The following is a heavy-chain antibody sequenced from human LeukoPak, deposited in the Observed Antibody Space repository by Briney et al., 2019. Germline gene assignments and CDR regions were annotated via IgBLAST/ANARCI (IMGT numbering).Heavy chain of an antibody. J-gene: IGHJ4*02. CDR1: GFTFSSYA. CDR3: ATLGQRYCSGGSCYTSGSSDY. Sequence: GGSLRLSCAASGFTFSSYAMSWVRQAPGKGLEWVSAISGSGSSTYYADSVKGRFAISRDNSKNTLYLQMNSLRAEDTAVYYCATLGQRYCSGGSCYTSGSSDYWGQGTLVTVSS. CDR2: ISGSGSST. D-gene: IGHD2-15*01. V-gene: IGHV3-23*01.